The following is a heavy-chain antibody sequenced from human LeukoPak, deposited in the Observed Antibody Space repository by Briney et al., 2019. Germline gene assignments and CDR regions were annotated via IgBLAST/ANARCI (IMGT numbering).Heavy chain of an antibody. CDR2: IYPGDSDT. CDR3: ARGARYYYDSSGYYLFDY. Sequence: GGSLEISCKGSGYSFTSYWIGGVRQLPGKGLEWMGIIYPGDSDTRYSPSFQGQVTISADKSISTAYLQWSSLKASDTAMYYCARGARYYYDSSGYYLFDYWGQGTLVTVSS. D-gene: IGHD3-22*01. J-gene: IGHJ4*02. CDR1: GYSFTSYW. V-gene: IGHV5-51*01.